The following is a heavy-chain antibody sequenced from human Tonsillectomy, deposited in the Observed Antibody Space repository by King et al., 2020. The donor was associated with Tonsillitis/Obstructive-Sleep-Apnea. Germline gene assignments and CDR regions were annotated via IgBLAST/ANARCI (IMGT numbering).Heavy chain of an antibody. V-gene: IGHV4-39*01. D-gene: IGHD6-19*01. Sequence: QLQESGPGLVKPSETLSLTGTVSGGSISGTNYYWGWIRQPPGKGLEWIGSIDYTGSTYYNPSLESRVTIFVDTSKNQFSLKLSSVAAADTAVYYCARHGGSGWYGGWFDPCGQGTLVTVSS. CDR2: IDYTGST. CDR3: ARHGGSGWYGGWFDP. CDR1: GGSISGTNYY. J-gene: IGHJ5*02.